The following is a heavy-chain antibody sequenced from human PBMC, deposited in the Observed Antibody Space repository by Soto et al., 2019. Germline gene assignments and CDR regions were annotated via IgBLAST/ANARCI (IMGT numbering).Heavy chain of an antibody. CDR2: IYPDESDT. CDR3: VRMGFSVCGYLSYYYYRIDI. CDR1: GYSFTKYW. J-gene: IGHJ6*02. Sequence: PGESLKISCKGSGYSFTKYWIGWVRQMPGKGLEWMAIIYPDESDTRYSPSFQGQVTISADNSISTAYLQWSSLKASDTAMYYCVRMGFSVCGYLSYYYYRIDICGQGTTVTVSS. D-gene: IGHD5-12*01. V-gene: IGHV5-51*01.